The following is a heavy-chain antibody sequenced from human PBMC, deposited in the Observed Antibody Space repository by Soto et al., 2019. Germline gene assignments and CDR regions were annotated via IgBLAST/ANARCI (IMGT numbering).Heavy chain of an antibody. D-gene: IGHD2-15*01. Sequence: QVQLQESGPGLVKPSQTLSLTCTVSGGSISSGGYYWSWIRQHPGKGLEWIGYIYYSGSTYYNPSLKSRVTIAVDTSKNQFSLKLSSVTAADTAVYYCARGVGQMSIVVVVAATDVAPVDAFDIWGQGTMVTVSS. CDR3: ARGVGQMSIVVVVAATDVAPVDAFDI. V-gene: IGHV4-31*03. J-gene: IGHJ3*02. CDR1: GGSISSGGYY. CDR2: IYYSGST.